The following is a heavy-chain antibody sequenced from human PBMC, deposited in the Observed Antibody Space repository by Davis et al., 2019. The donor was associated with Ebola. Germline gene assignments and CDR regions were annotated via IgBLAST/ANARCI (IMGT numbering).Heavy chain of an antibody. CDR3: ARGGDYVPYYYGMDV. J-gene: IGHJ6*02. CDR1: GGSFSGHY. Sequence: GSLRLSCAVYGGSFSGHYWSWIRQPPGKGLEWIGEITHGGSTNYNPSLKSRVTISVDTSKDQFSLKLSSVTAADTAVYYCARGGDYVPYYYGMDVWGQGTTVTVSS. V-gene: IGHV4-34*01. D-gene: IGHD4-17*01. CDR2: ITHGGST.